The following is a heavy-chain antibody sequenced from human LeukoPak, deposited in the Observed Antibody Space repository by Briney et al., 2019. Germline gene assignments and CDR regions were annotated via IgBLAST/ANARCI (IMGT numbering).Heavy chain of an antibody. Sequence: SETLSLTCTVSGYSITTNTYYWGWIRQPPGKGLEWIGSVYYSGSTYYSPSFKSRVTTSVDTSKNQFSLKLSSVTAADTAVYYCARQGAAASGRAFDYWGQGTLVTVSS. V-gene: IGHV4-39*01. CDR2: VYYSGST. D-gene: IGHD6-13*01. J-gene: IGHJ4*02. CDR1: GYSITTNTYY. CDR3: ARQGAAASGRAFDY.